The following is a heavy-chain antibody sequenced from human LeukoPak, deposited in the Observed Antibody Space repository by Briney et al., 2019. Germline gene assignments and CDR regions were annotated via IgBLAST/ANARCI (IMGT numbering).Heavy chain of an antibody. D-gene: IGHD2-15*01. Sequence: PSETLSLTCTVSGVSISTSNHYWAWIRPPPGKGLEWIGSMFYRGSTYYNASLKSRVTLSVDTSRNQFSLNLMSVTPSDTAMYYCVRQGGWGGAASLIEFWGQGTLVTVSS. V-gene: IGHV4-39*01. CDR2: MFYRGST. J-gene: IGHJ4*02. CDR3: VRQGGWGGAASLIEF. CDR1: GVSISTSNHY.